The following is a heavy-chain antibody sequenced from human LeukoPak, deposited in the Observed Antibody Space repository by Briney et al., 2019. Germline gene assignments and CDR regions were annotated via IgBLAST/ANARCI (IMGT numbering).Heavy chain of an antibody. CDR3: ARQPPAGSGGYYYMDV. CDR1: GYSFTSYW. D-gene: IGHD3-10*01. J-gene: IGHJ6*03. V-gene: IGHV5-51*01. CDR2: IYPGDSDT. Sequence: GESLKISCKGSGYSFTSYWIAWVRQMPGKGLEWMGIIYPGDSDTRYSPSFQGQVTISADKSISTAYLQWSSLKASDTAMYYCARQPPAGSGGYYYMDVWGKGTTVTVSS.